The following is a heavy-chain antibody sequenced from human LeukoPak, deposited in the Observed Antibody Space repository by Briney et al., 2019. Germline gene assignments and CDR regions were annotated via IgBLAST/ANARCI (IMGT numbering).Heavy chain of an antibody. D-gene: IGHD2-21*01. Sequence: PSETLSLTCSASGGSISSSSYHWGWIRQSPGKGLEWIGSMYYRGTTYENSSLKSRLTPSIDTSNNQFSLKLTSVTAADTAVYFCAREYSRSVVAGSRPDLWGQGLLVTVSS. V-gene: IGHV4-39*02. CDR1: GGSISSSSYH. CDR2: MYYRGTT. J-gene: IGHJ4*02. CDR3: AREYSRSVVAGSRPDL.